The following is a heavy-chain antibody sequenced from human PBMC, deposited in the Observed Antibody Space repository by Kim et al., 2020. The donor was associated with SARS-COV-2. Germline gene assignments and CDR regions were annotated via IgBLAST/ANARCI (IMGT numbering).Heavy chain of an antibody. CDR3: ARDRPYYYDSSGSNSDAFDI. D-gene: IGHD3-22*01. CDR1: GDSVSSNSAA. CDR2: TYYRSKWYN. J-gene: IGHJ3*02. Sequence: SQTLSLTCAISGDSVSSNSAAWNWIRQSPSRSLEWLGRTYYRSKWYNDYAVSVKSRITINPDTSKNQFSLQLNSVTPEDTAVYYCARDRPYYYDSSGSNSDAFDIWGQGTMVTVSS. V-gene: IGHV6-1*01.